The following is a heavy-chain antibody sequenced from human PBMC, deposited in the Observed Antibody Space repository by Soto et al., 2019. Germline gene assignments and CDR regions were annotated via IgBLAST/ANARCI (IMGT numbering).Heavy chain of an antibody. Sequence: SVKVSCKASGGTFRSYAISWVRQAPGQGLEWMGGIIPIFGTANYAQKFQGRVTSTADESTSTAYMELSSLRSEDTAVYYCARAYGLAAAGYYYGMDVWGQGTTVTVSS. CDR2: IIPIFGTA. J-gene: IGHJ6*02. CDR1: GGTFRSYA. V-gene: IGHV1-69*13. CDR3: ARAYGLAAAGYYYGMDV. D-gene: IGHD6-13*01.